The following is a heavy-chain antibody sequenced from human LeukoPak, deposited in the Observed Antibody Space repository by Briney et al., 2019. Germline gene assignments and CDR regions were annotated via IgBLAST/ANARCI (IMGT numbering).Heavy chain of an antibody. Sequence: SETLSLTCAVYGGSFSGYYWSWIRQPPGKGLEWIGEINHSGSTNYNPSLKSRVTISVDTSKNQFSLKLSSVTAADTAVYYCARSNYDILTGYSMTFDYWGQGTPVTVSS. D-gene: IGHD3-9*01. CDR3: ARSNYDILTGYSMTFDY. CDR2: INHSGST. J-gene: IGHJ4*02. CDR1: GGSFSGYY. V-gene: IGHV4-34*01.